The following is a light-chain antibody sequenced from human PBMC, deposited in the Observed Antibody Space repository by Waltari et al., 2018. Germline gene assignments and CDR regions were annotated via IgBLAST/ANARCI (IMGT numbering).Light chain of an antibody. J-gene: IGKJ1*01. CDR1: QGIVVW. CDR3: LQYNSYPWT. CDR2: KAS. V-gene: IGKV1-5*03. Sequence: DIQVTQSPSTLSASVGDRVTITCRASQGIVVWLAWYQQKPGKAPRLLIYKASYLESGVPSRFSGSGSGTEFTLTISSLQADDFATYYCLQYNSYPWTFGQGTKVEIK.